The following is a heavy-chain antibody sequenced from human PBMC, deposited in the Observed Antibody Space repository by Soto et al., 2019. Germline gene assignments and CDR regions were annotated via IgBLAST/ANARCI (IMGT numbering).Heavy chain of an antibody. J-gene: IGHJ4*02. CDR2: INPSGGST. Sequence: ASVKVSCKASGYTFTSYYMHWVRQAPGQGLEWMGIINPSGGSTSYAQKFQGRVTVTRDTSTSTVYMELSSLRSEDTAVYYCARWVPGIAAAGTGFDYWGQGTLVTVSS. D-gene: IGHD6-13*01. CDR3: ARWVPGIAAAGTGFDY. CDR1: GYTFTSYY. V-gene: IGHV1-46*01.